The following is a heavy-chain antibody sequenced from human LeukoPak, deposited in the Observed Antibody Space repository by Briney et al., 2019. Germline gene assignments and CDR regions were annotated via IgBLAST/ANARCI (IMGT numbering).Heavy chain of an antibody. Sequence: GTSVKVSCKASGFTFTSSAVQWVRQARGQRLEWIGWIVVGSGNTNYAQKFQERVTITRDMSTSTAYMELSSLRSEDTAVYYCAAVRPSPADLWWDSWYFDYWGQGTLVTVSS. V-gene: IGHV1-58*01. D-gene: IGHD2-21*01. CDR2: IVVGSGNT. CDR3: AAVRPSPADLWWDSWYFDY. J-gene: IGHJ4*02. CDR1: GFTFTSSA.